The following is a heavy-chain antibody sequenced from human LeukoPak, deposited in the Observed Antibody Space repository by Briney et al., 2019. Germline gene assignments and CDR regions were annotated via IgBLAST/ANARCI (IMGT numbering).Heavy chain of an antibody. CDR2: IXXXSSSV. J-gene: IGHJ4*02. CDR1: GFTFSSYT. CDR3: ARDLGYCSGGSCY. Sequence: GGSLRLSCAASGFTFSSYTMNXVRQAPGKXXXXXPSIXXXSSSVYYADSVKGRFTISRDNAKNSLYLQMNSLRAEDTAVYYCARDLGYCSGGSCYWGQGTLVTVSS. V-gene: IGHV3-21*06. D-gene: IGHD2-15*01.